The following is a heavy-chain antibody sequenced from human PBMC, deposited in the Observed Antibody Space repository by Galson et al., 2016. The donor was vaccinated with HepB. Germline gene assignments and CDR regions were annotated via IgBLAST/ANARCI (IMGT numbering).Heavy chain of an antibody. CDR2: MNPNSGDT. CDR1: GYTFTSYD. D-gene: IGHD2/OR15-2a*01. J-gene: IGHJ4*02. V-gene: IGHV1-8*01. Sequence: SVKVSCKASGYTFTSYDINWVRQATGQGLEWMGWMNPNSGDTGYAQKFQGRVTMTRNTSISTAYMELSSVTAADTAVYYCARGIVILNFNAPDSWGQGTLVTVSS. CDR3: ARGIVILNFNAPDS.